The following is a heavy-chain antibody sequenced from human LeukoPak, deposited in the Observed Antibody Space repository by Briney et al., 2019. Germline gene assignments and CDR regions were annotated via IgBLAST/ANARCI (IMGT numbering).Heavy chain of an antibody. D-gene: IGHD3-16*01. CDR1: AFTFRSYG. V-gene: IGHV3-30*02. J-gene: IGHJ5*02. Sequence: PGGSLRLSCAASAFTFRSYGMHWVRQAPGKGLEWVAFIRYHGSDKYYADSVKGRFTISRDNSKNTLYLQMNSLRAEDTAVYYCARGPTFDWFDPWGQGTLVTVPS. CDR2: IRYHGSDK. CDR3: ARGPTFDWFDP.